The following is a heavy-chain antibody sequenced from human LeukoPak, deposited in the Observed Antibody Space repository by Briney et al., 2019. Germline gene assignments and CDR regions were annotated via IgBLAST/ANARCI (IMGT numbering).Heavy chain of an antibody. Sequence: PGGSLRLSCAASGFTFSSYWMHWVRQAPGKGLVWVSRINSDRSSTSYADSVKGRFTISRDNAKNTLYLQMNSLRAEDTAVYYCASPSHYGGSPFDYWGQGTLVTVSS. J-gene: IGHJ4*02. CDR1: GFTFSSYW. V-gene: IGHV3-74*01. CDR2: INSDRSST. CDR3: ASPSHYGGSPFDY. D-gene: IGHD4-23*01.